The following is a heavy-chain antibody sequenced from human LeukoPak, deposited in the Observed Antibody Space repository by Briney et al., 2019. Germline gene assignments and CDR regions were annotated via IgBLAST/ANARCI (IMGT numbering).Heavy chain of an antibody. V-gene: IGHV4-59*08. CDR3: ARHSRPGYGDYENAFDI. CDR1: GGSISSYY. CDR2: MYYSGST. Sequence: SETLSLTCTVSGGSISSYYWSWIRRPPGRGLEWIGYMYYSGSTNYNPSLKSRVTLSVDTSKNQFSLKLTSVTAADTAVYYCARHSRPGYGDYENAFDIWGQGTMVTVSS. J-gene: IGHJ3*02. D-gene: IGHD5-12*01.